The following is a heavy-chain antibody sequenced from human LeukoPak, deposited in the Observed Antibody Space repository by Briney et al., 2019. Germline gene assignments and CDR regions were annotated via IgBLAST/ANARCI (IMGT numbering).Heavy chain of an antibody. J-gene: IGHJ3*02. V-gene: IGHV4-38-2*02. CDR2: IYHSGST. D-gene: IGHD2-15*01. CDR3: ARSVALYAFDT. Sequence: SETLSLTCTVSGYSISSGYYWGWIRQPPGKGLEWIGSIYHSGSTHYNPSLKSRVTISVDTSKNQFSLKLSSVTAADTAVYYCARSVALYAFDTWGQGTMVTVSS. CDR1: GYSISSGYY.